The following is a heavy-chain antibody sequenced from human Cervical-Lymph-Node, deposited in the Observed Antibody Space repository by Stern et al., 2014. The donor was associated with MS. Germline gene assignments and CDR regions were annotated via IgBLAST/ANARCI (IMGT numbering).Heavy chain of an antibody. CDR1: GFPFSVYG. V-gene: IGHV3-30*18. D-gene: IGHD3-3*01. J-gene: IGHJ5*02. Sequence: VQLVESGGGVVQPGRSLRLSCAASGFPFSVYGMHWVRQAPGTGMEWAALVSYDGSNKSYADSVKGRFTISRDNSKDTLYLQMNSLRSEDTAVYYCTKRESDFWSGGFDPWGQGTLVTVSS. CDR3: TKRESDFWSGGFDP. CDR2: VSYDGSNK.